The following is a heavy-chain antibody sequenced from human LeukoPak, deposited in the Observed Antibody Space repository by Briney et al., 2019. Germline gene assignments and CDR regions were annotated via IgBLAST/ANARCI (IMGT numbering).Heavy chain of an antibody. D-gene: IGHD5-18*01. V-gene: IGHV1-18*01. CDR2: ISAYNGNT. CDR1: GYTFTIYG. CDR3: GRDRQYSNGPYYYGMDV. Sequence: ASVTVSFKASGYTFTIYGISWVRQAPGQGREWMGWISAYNGNTNYAQKLQGRVTMTIDTSTSTAYMELRSLRSDDTAVYYCGRDRQYSNGPYYYGMDVWGQGTTVTVSS. J-gene: IGHJ6*02.